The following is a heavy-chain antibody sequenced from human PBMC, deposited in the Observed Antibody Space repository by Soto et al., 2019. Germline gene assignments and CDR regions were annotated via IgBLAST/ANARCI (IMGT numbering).Heavy chain of an antibody. CDR3: GSDPDIVATEGFDY. CDR1: GFTFTSSA. D-gene: IGHD5-12*01. V-gene: IGHV1-58*01. Sequence: QMQLVQSGPEVKKPGTSVKVSCKASGFTFTSSAVQWVRQAREQRLEWIGWIVVGSGNTNYAQNFQERVTITRDMSTSTAYMELSSLRSDDTAVYYCGSDPDIVATEGFDYWGKGTLVTVAS. CDR2: IVVGSGNT. J-gene: IGHJ4*02.